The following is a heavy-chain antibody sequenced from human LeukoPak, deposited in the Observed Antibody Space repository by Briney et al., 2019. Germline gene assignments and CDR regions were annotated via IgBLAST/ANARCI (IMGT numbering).Heavy chain of an antibody. V-gene: IGHV1-2*02. D-gene: IGHD3-22*01. CDR3: ARDLVGPYYYDSSGRGYYFDY. Sequence: GASVKVSCKASGYTFTGYYMHWVRQAPGQELEWMGWINPNSGGTNYAQKFQGRVTMTRDTSISTAYMELSRLRSDDTAVYYCARDLVGPYYYDSSGRGYYFDYWGQGTLVTVSS. CDR2: INPNSGGT. CDR1: GYTFTGYY. J-gene: IGHJ4*02.